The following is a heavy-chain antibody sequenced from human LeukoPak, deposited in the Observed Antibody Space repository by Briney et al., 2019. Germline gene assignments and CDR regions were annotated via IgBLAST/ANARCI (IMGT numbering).Heavy chain of an antibody. D-gene: IGHD3-10*01. J-gene: IGHJ4*02. Sequence: GGSLRLSCAASGFTFSSYSMNCVRQAPGKGLEWVSSISSSSSYIYYADSVKGRFTISRDNAKNSLYLQMNSLRAEDTAVYYCARDRVTMVRGVIIPNDYWGQGTLVTVSS. CDR1: GFTFSSYS. V-gene: IGHV3-21*01. CDR2: ISSSSSYI. CDR3: ARDRVTMVRGVIIPNDY.